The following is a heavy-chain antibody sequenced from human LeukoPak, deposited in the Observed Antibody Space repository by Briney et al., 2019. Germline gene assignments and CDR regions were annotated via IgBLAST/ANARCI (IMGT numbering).Heavy chain of an antibody. V-gene: IGHV3-7*01. CDR1: GFTFSSYW. D-gene: IGHD6-19*01. CDR3: ARAKSSGWPPYYYYMDV. J-gene: IGHJ6*03. Sequence: PGGSLRLSCAASGFTFSSYWMSWVRQAPGKGLEWVANIKQDGSEKYYVDSVKGRFTISRDNAKNSLYLQMNSLRAEDTAVYYCARAKSSGWPPYYYYMDVWGKGTTVTVSS. CDR2: IKQDGSEK.